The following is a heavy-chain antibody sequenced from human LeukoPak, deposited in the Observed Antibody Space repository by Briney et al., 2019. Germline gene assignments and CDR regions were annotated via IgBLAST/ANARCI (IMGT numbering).Heavy chain of an antibody. CDR2: IYYSGST. J-gene: IGHJ4*02. CDR3: ARHSVEMAGTWDY. CDR1: GGSISSYY. D-gene: IGHD5-24*01. V-gene: IGHV4-59*08. Sequence: PSETLSLTCTVSGGSISSYYWSWIRQPPGKGLEWIGYIYYSGSTNYNPSLKSRVTISADTSKNQFSLKLSSVTAADTAVYYCARHSVEMAGTWDYWGQGTLVTVSS.